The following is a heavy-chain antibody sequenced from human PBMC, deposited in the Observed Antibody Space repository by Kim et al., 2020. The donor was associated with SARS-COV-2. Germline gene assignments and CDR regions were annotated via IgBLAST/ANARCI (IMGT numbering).Heavy chain of an antibody. Sequence: GGSLRLSCAASEFTFSSYAMSWVRQAPGKGLEWVSGISGSGGTTYYAESVKGRFTISRDNSKNTLFLQMNSLRADDTAVYYCAKDHGGTFYTGYFDYWGQGTLVTVSS. V-gene: IGHV3-23*01. CDR3: AKDHGGTFYTGYFDY. D-gene: IGHD3-16*01. J-gene: IGHJ4*02. CDR1: EFTFSSYA. CDR2: ISGSGGTT.